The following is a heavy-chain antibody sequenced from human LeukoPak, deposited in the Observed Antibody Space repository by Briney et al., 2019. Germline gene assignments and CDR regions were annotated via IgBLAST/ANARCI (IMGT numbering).Heavy chain of an antibody. CDR2: ISSSGSTI. V-gene: IGHV3-48*03. CDR1: GFTFGSYE. J-gene: IGHJ3*02. CDR3: ARDLVKGYDDAFDI. D-gene: IGHD2-2*01. Sequence: GGSLRLSSAASGFTFGSYEMNWVRQAPGKGLEWLSYISSSGSTIYYADSVKGRFTISRDNAKNSLYLQMNSLRAEDTAVYYCARDLVKGYDDAFDIWGQGTMVTVSS.